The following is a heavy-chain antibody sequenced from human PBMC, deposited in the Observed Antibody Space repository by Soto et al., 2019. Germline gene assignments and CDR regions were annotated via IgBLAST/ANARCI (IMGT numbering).Heavy chain of an antibody. J-gene: IGHJ4*02. Sequence: QVQLQESGPGLVKPSQTLSLTCTVSGGSISSGGYYWSWIRQHPGKGPEWIGYIYYSGSTYYNPSLKSRVTISGDTSKNQFSLKLSSVTAADTAVYYWARGKTVAAAGPFDYWGQGTLVTVSS. CDR2: IYYSGST. D-gene: IGHD6-13*01. V-gene: IGHV4-31*03. CDR1: GGSISSGGYY. CDR3: ARGKTVAAAGPFDY.